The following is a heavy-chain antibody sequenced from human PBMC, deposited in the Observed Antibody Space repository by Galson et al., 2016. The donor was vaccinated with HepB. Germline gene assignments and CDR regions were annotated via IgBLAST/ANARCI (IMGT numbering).Heavy chain of an antibody. J-gene: IGHJ4*02. D-gene: IGHD1/OR15-1a*01. CDR1: GFTFSSYD. Sequence: SLRLSCAASGFTFSSYDMHWVRQPTGEGLEWVSGAGTAGDTYYPGSVKGRFTISRDNSRNTLYLQMNSLRVEDTAVYYCAKGTTLQVHFGYFDHWGQGTLVTVSS. CDR2: AGTAGDT. CDR3: AKGTTLQVHFGYFDH. V-gene: IGHV3-13*01.